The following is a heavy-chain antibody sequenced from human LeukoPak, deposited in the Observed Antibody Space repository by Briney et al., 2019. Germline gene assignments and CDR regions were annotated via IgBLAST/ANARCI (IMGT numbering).Heavy chain of an antibody. CDR3: ASGCSRYSSGCVWHGYFDL. CDR1: GGSISSSSYY. CDR2: IYYSGST. J-gene: IGHJ2*01. Sequence: SETPSLTCTVSGGSISSSSYYWGWIRQPPGKGLEWIGSIYYSGSTYYNPSLKSRVTISVDTSKNQFSLKLSSVTAADTAVYYCASGCSRYSSGCVWHGYFDLWGRGTLVTVSS. V-gene: IGHV4-39*01. D-gene: IGHD6-19*01.